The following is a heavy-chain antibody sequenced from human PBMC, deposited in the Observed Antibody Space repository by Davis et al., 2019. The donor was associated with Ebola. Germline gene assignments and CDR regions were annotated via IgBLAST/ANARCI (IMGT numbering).Heavy chain of an antibody. D-gene: IGHD3-3*01. CDR1: GFTFSSYG. V-gene: IGHV3-33*01. CDR2: IWYDGSNK. J-gene: IGHJ4*02. Sequence: GESLKISCAASGFTFSSYGMHWVRQAPGKGLEWVAVIWYDGSNKYYADSVKGRFTISRDNSKNTLYLQMNSLRAEDTAVYYCARDQAYYDFWSGYYDYWGQGTLVTVSS. CDR3: ARDQAYYDFWSGYYDY.